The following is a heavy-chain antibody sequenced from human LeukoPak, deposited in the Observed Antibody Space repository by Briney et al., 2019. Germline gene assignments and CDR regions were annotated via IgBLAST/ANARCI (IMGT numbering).Heavy chain of an antibody. D-gene: IGHD6-13*01. CDR1: GFTFSSYG. J-gene: IGHJ4*02. CDR3: AREVRGSWHIAEPFDY. V-gene: IGHV3-30*03. CDR2: ISYDGSNK. Sequence: PGRSLRLSCAASGFTFSSYGMHWVRQAPGKGLEWVAVISYDGSNKYYADSVKGRFTISRDNAKNSLYLQMNSLRAEDTAVYYCAREVRGSWHIAEPFDYWGQGTLVTVSS.